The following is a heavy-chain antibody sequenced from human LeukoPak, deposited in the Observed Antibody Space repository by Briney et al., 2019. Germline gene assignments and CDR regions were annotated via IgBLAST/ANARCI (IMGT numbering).Heavy chain of an antibody. V-gene: IGHV3-74*01. CDR3: VRGFSYSFDY. CDR2: INNVGSTT. J-gene: IGHJ4*02. Sequence: GGSLRLSCAASGFTSNRNWMYWMHWVRQAPGKGLVWVSRINNVGSTTYYADSVKGRFTISRDNAKNTVYLQMNTLRAEDTAVYYCVRGFSYSFDYWGQGTLVTVSS. CDR1: GFTSNRNWMYW. D-gene: IGHD3-10*01.